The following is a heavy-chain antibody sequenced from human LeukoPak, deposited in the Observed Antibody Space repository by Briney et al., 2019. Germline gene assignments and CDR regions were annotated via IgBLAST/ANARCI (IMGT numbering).Heavy chain of an antibody. J-gene: IGHJ4*02. CDR2: IYYSGRT. Sequence: KTSETLSLTCTVSDGSISSSSYYWGWIRQPPGKGLEWIGSIYYSGRTYYNPSLKSRVTISVDTSKNQFSLKLSSVTAADTAVYYCARGGGRSDYWGQGTLVTVSS. V-gene: IGHV4-39*01. CDR3: ARGGGRSDY. CDR1: DGSISSSSYY. D-gene: IGHD3-16*01.